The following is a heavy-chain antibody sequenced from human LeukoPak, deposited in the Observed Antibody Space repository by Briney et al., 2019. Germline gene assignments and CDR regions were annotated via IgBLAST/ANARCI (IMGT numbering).Heavy chain of an antibody. CDR3: ARAIRYSSSWYQTTGAAELDY. Sequence: GGSLRHSCAASGFTFSSYWMSWVRQAPGKGLERVANIKQDGSEKYYVDSVKGRFTISRDNAKNSLYLQMNSLRAEDTAVYYCARAIRYSSSWYQTTGAAELDYWGQGTLVTVSS. D-gene: IGHD6-13*01. V-gene: IGHV3-7*01. CDR1: GFTFSSYW. CDR2: IKQDGSEK. J-gene: IGHJ4*02.